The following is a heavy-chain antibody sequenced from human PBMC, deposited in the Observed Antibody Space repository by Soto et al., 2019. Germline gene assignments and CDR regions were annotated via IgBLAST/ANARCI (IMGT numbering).Heavy chain of an antibody. V-gene: IGHV4-34*01. CDR2: INHSGST. D-gene: IGHD3-3*01. Sequence: QVQLQQWGAGLLKPSETLSLTCAVYGGTFRGYYWSWVRQPPGKGLEWIGEINHSGSTDYNSYLSSRFSISLDTSRSQFSLNLSSVTAADTAVYYCARGRTYYDCWSGHYSVTNDGFDFWGQGTMVTVSS. J-gene: IGHJ3*01. CDR1: GGTFRGYY. CDR3: ARGRTYYDCWSGHYSVTNDGFDF.